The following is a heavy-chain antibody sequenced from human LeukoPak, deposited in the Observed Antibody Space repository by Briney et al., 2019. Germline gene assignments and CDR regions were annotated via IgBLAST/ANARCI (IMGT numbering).Heavy chain of an antibody. CDR3: ARLAVMEVIDFDI. V-gene: IGHV4-34*01. CDR2: INHGGNT. CDR1: GESFRGYF. D-gene: IGHD3-16*01. Sequence: SENLSPTCALFGESFRGYFWSWICQTPGKGLGWIGEINHGGNTRYNPSLKCRVAISIDTSANQFSLNLNSVTAADTAVYYCARLAVMEVIDFDIWGQGTLVTVSS. J-gene: IGHJ3*02.